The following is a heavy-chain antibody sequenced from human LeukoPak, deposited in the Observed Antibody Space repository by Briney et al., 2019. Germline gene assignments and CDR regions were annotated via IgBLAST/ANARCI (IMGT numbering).Heavy chain of an antibody. V-gene: IGHV3-48*04. Sequence: GGSLRLSCAASGFTFSSYSMNWVRQAPGKGLEWVSYISSSSSTIYYADSVKGRFTISRDNAKNSLYLQMNSLRAEDTAVYYCASSRGPSSSWSFDSWGQGILVTVSS. CDR2: ISSSSSTI. D-gene: IGHD6-13*01. J-gene: IGHJ4*02. CDR3: ASSRGPSSSWSFDS. CDR1: GFTFSSYS.